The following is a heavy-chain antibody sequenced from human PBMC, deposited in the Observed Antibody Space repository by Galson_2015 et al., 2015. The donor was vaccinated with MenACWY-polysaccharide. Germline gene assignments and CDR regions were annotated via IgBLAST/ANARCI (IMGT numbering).Heavy chain of an antibody. D-gene: IGHD3-22*01. Sequence: SLRLSCAGSGFTFSSYAMSWVRQAPGKGLEWVSAISGSGGSTFYADSVKGRFTISRDNSKNTLYLLVNSLRAEDTAIYYCAKLSRRAEAVISPDNFDYWGQGTLVTVSS. CDR1: GFTFSSYA. J-gene: IGHJ4*02. CDR3: AKLSRRAEAVISPDNFDY. V-gene: IGHV3-23*01. CDR2: ISGSGGST.